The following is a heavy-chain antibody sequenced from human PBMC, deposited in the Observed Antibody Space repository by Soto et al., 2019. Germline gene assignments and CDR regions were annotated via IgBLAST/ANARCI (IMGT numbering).Heavy chain of an antibody. D-gene: IGHD2-21*02. V-gene: IGHV2-5*02. CDR2: IYWDHEK. J-gene: IGHJ6*02. Sequence: QITLKESGPTLVKPTQTLTLTCTFSGFSLHTSGVGVGWIRQPPGKALEWLALIYWDHEKRYSPSLRSRLTITTDTSKNQVVLALTNVDPVDTATYFCAHMSKDDRDRSIYGLDVWGPGATVTVSS. CDR3: AHMSKDDRDRSIYGLDV. CDR1: GFSLHTSGVG.